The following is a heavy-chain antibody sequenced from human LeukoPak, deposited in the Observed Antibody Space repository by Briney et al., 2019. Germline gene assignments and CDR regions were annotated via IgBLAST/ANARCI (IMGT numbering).Heavy chain of an antibody. CDR3: ARAHTLVCNGGPCPFFLDY. Sequence: PSETLSLTCTVSGGSISGYYWTWIRQPAGKALEWIGRIYSSGDTNYHPSLESRLTMSVDTSKNQFSLRLASLTAADTAVYYCARAHTLVCNGGPCPFFLDYWGQGTLVTVSS. D-gene: IGHD3-10*02. CDR2: IYSSGDT. V-gene: IGHV4-4*07. J-gene: IGHJ4*02. CDR1: GGSISGYY.